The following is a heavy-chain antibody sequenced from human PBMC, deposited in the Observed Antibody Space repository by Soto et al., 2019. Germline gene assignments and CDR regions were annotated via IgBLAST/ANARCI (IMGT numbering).Heavy chain of an antibody. J-gene: IGHJ5*02. Sequence: QPGGSLRLSCAASGFTFDDYAMHWVRQAPGKGLEWVSGISWNSGSIGYADSVKGRFTISRDNAKNSLYLQMNSLRAEDTALYYCAKDRRLRYFENWFDPWGQGTLVTVSS. D-gene: IGHD3-9*01. V-gene: IGHV3-9*01. CDR3: AKDRRLRYFENWFDP. CDR1: GFTFDDYA. CDR2: ISWNSGSI.